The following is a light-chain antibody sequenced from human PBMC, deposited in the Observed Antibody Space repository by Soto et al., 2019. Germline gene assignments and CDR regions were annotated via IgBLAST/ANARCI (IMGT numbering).Light chain of an antibody. J-gene: IGKJ2*01. Sequence: DIQMTQSPSSLSASVGDRVTIACRASQSTNTYLHWYQQKPGKAPKLLIYAASSLQSGVPSRFSGSGSGTDFTLAISSLQPEDFATYYCQQTYSAPYTLGQGPKLEIK. CDR3: QQTYSAPYT. CDR1: QSTNTY. V-gene: IGKV1-39*01. CDR2: AAS.